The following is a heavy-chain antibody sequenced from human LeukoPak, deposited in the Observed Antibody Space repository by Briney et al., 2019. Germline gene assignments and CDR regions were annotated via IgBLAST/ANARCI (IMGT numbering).Heavy chain of an antibody. Sequence: PSETLSLTRTVSGYSISSGYYWGWIRQPPGKGLEWIGSIYHSGSTYYNPSLKSRVTISVDTSKNQFSLKLSSVTAADTAVYYCARGLTTVTTSPNWCFDLWGRGTLVTVSS. CDR2: IYHSGST. D-gene: IGHD4-17*01. V-gene: IGHV4-38-2*02. CDR3: ARGLTTVTTSPNWCFDL. J-gene: IGHJ2*01. CDR1: GYSISSGYY.